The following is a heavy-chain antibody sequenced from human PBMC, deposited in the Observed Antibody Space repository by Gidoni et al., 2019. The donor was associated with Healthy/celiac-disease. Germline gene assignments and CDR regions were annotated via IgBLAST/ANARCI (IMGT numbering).Heavy chain of an antibody. J-gene: IGHJ2*01. CDR2: ISGSGGST. CDR3: AKDGSWLDHWYFDL. CDR1: RFTFSTYA. V-gene: IGHV3-23*01. D-gene: IGHD6-19*01. Sequence: EVQLLESGGGLVQPGGSLRLSCAASRFTFSTYAMSWVRQAPGKGLEWVSGISGSGGSTYYADSVKGRFTISRDNSRNTLYLQMNSLRAEDTAVYYCAKDGSWLDHWYFDLWGRGTLVTVSS.